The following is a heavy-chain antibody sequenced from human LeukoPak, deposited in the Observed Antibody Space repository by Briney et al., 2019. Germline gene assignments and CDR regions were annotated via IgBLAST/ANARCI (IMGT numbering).Heavy chain of an antibody. CDR3: ARADSTDGFDI. D-gene: IGHD3/OR15-3a*01. V-gene: IGHV3-48*04. J-gene: IGHJ3*02. Sequence: GGSLRLSCAASGFTPSSYSMNWVRQAPGKGLEWVSYIGSSGTTVYYADSVKGRFTISRDNANSSLYLEMSSLRADDSAVYYCARADSTDGFDIWGQGTMVTVSS. CDR2: IGSSGTTV. CDR1: GFTPSSYS.